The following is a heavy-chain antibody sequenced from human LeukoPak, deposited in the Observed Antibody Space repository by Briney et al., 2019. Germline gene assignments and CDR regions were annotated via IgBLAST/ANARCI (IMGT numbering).Heavy chain of an antibody. CDR3: ARDFDSSGYFQAG. CDR2: INPNSGGT. CDR1: GGTFSSYA. Sequence: ASVKVSCKASGGTFSSYAISWVRQAPGQGLEWMGRINPNSGGTNYAQKFQGRVTMTRDTSISTAYMELSRLRSDDTAVYYCARDFDSSGYFQAGWGQGTLVTVSS. V-gene: IGHV1-2*06. J-gene: IGHJ4*02. D-gene: IGHD3-22*01.